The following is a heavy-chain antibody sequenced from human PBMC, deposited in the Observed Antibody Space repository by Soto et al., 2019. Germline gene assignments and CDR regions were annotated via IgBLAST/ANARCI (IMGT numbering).Heavy chain of an antibody. J-gene: IGHJ4*02. CDR2: IIPIFGTA. CDR3: ARGRGYSQTWGWGPIDY. CDR1: GGTFSSYA. Sequence: GASVKVSCKASGGTFSSYAISWVRQAPGQGLEWMGGIIPIFGTANYAQKFQGRVTITADESTSTAYMELSSLRSEDTAVYYCARGRGYSQTWGWGPIDYWGQGTLVTVSS. V-gene: IGHV1-69*13. D-gene: IGHD6-13*01.